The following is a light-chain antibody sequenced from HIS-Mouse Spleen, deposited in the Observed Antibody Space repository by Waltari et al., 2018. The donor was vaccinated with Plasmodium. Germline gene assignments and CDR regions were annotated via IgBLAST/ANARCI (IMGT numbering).Light chain of an antibody. V-gene: IGLV10-54*02. CDR3: SALDSSLSAHDWV. CDR1: SNIVGNQG. Sequence: QAGLTQPPSVSKGLRQTATLTCTGNSNIVGNQGAAWLQQHQGHPPKLLSYRNNNRPPGISERFSASRSGNTASLTITGLQPEDEADYYCSALDSSLSAHDWVFGGGTKLTVL. J-gene: IGLJ3*02. CDR2: RNN.